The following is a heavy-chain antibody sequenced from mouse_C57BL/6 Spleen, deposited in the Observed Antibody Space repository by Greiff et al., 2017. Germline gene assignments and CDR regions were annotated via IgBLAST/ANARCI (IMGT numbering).Heavy chain of an antibody. CDR3: TRYGYYDY. V-gene: IGHV1-15*01. J-gene: IGHJ2*01. Sequence: VQLQQSGAELVRPGASVTLSCKASGYTFTDYEMHWVKQTPVHGLEWIGAIDPETGGTAYNQKFKGKAILTADESSSTAYMELRSLTSEASAVYYCTRYGYYDYWGQGTTLTVSS. CDR1: GYTFTDYE. CDR2: IDPETGGT. D-gene: IGHD2-3*01.